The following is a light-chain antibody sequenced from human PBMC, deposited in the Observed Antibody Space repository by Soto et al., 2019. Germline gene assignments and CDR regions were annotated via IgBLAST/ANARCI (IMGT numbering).Light chain of an antibody. CDR3: SSHSSVSTQV. CDR1: FSDVGGYDY. CDR2: EVT. J-gene: IGLJ1*01. Sequence: QSVLTQPASVSGSPGQSIAISCTGTFSDVGGYDYVSWYQQHPDKAPKLMIYEVTKRPSGVSNRFSGSKSGNTASLTISGLQPEDVADYYCSSHSSVSTQVVGSGTKVTV. V-gene: IGLV2-14*01.